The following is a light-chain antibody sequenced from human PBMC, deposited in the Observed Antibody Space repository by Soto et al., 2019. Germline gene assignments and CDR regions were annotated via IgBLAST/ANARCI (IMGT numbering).Light chain of an antibody. CDR3: CSYAGSSTYV. CDR1: SSDVGSYNL. CDR2: EGS. Sequence: QSVLTQPASVSGSPGQSITISCTGTSSDVGSYNLVSWYQQHPGKAPKLMIYEGSKRPSGVSNRFSGSKSGNTASLTISGLQAGDEADYYCCSYAGSSTYVFGTGTKVTAL. J-gene: IGLJ1*01. V-gene: IGLV2-23*01.